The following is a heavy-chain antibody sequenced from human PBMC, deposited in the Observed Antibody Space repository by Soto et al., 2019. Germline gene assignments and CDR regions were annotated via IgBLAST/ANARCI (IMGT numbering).Heavy chain of an antibody. J-gene: IGHJ3*02. CDR3: ARRYGSCFDI. V-gene: IGHV4-59*08. Sequence: QVQLQESGPGLVKPSETLSLTCTVSGGSISIYYWSWIRQPPGKGLEWIGYIYYSGSTNYHPSLKSRVTIAVDTSKTQFSLKLSSVTAADTAVYYCARRYGSCFDIWGQGTMVTVSS. CDR1: GGSISIYY. D-gene: IGHD3-10*01. CDR2: IYYSGST.